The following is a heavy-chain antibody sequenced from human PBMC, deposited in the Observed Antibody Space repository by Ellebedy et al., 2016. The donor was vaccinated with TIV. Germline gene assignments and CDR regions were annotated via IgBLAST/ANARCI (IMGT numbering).Heavy chain of an antibody. CDR3: ARDRLWFGDY. D-gene: IGHD3-10*01. J-gene: IGHJ4*02. CDR2: ISYVGNNK. CDR1: GFSFSSYA. Sequence: PGGSLRLSCAASGFSFSSYAMHWVRQAPGKGREWVAVISYVGNNKHYADSVKGRFTISRDNSKTTLYLQMNSQRVEDTAIYYCARDRLWFGDYWGRGTLVTVSS. V-gene: IGHV3-30*01.